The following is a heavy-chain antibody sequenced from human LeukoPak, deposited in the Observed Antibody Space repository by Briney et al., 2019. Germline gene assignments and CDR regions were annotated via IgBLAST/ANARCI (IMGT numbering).Heavy chain of an antibody. CDR2: IKQDGSEK. Sequence: GGSLRLSCAASGFGFSICWMTWVRQAPGKGLEWVASIKQDGSEKYYVDSVKGRFTISRDNAANSLFLQMNTLRAEDTAVYYCARGHYGMDAWGQGTTVTVSS. V-gene: IGHV3-7*05. CDR1: GFGFSICW. CDR3: ARGHYGMDA. J-gene: IGHJ6*02.